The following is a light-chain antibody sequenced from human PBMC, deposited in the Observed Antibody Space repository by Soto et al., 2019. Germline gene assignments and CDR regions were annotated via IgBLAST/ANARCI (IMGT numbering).Light chain of an antibody. CDR3: QQRSNWPPT. CDR2: DAS. Sequence: EIVLTQSPATLSLSPGERATLSCRASQSVSSYLAWYQQKPGQAPRLLIYDASNRATGIPARFSGSGSGTAFTLTISSLEPDDFAVYYCQQRSNWPPTFGGGTKVEIK. CDR1: QSVSSY. V-gene: IGKV3-11*01. J-gene: IGKJ4*01.